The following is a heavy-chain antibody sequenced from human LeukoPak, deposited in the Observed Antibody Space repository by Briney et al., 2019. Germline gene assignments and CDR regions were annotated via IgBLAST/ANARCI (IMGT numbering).Heavy chain of an antibody. J-gene: IGHJ4*02. CDR1: GDSISSTNYY. D-gene: IGHD6-19*01. CDR3: ATSGWYLLPGVY. Sequence: PSETLSLTCTVSGDSISSTNYYWGWIRQPPGKGLEWIGSIYYSGSTYYNPSLENRVNISVDTTKNQFSLKLSSVTSADTAVYYCATSGWYLLPGVYWGQGTLDTVSS. V-gene: IGHV4-39*01. CDR2: IYYSGST.